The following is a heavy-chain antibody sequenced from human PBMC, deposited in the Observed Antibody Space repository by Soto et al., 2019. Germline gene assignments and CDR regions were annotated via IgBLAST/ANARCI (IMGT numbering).Heavy chain of an antibody. V-gene: IGHV1-69*06. J-gene: IGHJ6*02. CDR3: AKRGWELTRDYYGMDV. CDR2: IIPIFGTA. D-gene: IGHD1-26*01. Sequence: SLNVSCKASGGTFSSYASIWVRQAPGQGLEWMGGIIPIFGTANYAQKFQGRVTITADKSTSTAYMELSSLRSEDTAVYYCAKRGWELTRDYYGMDVWGQGTTVTVSS. CDR1: GGTFSSYA.